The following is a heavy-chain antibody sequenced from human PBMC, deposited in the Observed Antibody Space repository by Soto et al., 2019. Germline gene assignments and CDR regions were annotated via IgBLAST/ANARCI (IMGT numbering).Heavy chain of an antibody. CDR3: AKVDSKGYYYYGMDV. J-gene: IGHJ6*02. Sequence: PGGSLRLSCAASGFTFSSYGMHWVRQAPGKGLEWVAVISYDGSNKYYADSVKGRFTISRDNSKNTLYLQMNSLRAEDTAVYYCAKVDSKGYYYYGMDVWGQGTTVTVSS. V-gene: IGHV3-30*18. D-gene: IGHD4-4*01. CDR2: ISYDGSNK. CDR1: GFTFSSYG.